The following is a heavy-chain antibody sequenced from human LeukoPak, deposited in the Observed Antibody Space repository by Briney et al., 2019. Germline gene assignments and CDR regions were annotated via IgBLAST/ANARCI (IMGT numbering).Heavy chain of an antibody. CDR2: ISYDGSNK. CDR3: ARAGIAVAGSTYMDV. D-gene: IGHD6-19*01. CDR1: GFTVSTYP. Sequence: GGSLRLSCAAAGFTVSTYPRHWVRQAPGKGLEWVALISYDGSNKYYADSVGGRFTISRDNSKNTLYLQMNSLRAEDTAVFYCARAGIAVAGSTYMDVWGKGTTVTVSS. V-gene: IGHV3-30*04. J-gene: IGHJ6*03.